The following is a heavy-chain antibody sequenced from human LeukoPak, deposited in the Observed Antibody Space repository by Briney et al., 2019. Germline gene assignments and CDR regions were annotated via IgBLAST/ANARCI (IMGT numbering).Heavy chain of an antibody. CDR1: GYTFTGYY. J-gene: IGHJ4*02. V-gene: IGHV1-2*02. Sequence: ASVKVSCTASGYTFTGYYMHWVRQAPGQGLEWMGWINPNSGGTNYPQKFQGRVTMTRDTSISTAYMELSRLRSDDTAMYYCARESGFDWNFDLDYWGQGTLVTVSS. D-gene: IGHD1-7*01. CDR2: INPNSGGT. CDR3: ARESGFDWNFDLDY.